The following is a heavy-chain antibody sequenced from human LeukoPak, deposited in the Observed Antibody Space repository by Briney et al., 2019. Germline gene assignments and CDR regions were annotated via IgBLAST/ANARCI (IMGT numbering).Heavy chain of an antibody. V-gene: IGHV1-46*01. J-gene: IGHJ4*02. Sequence: EASVKVSCKASGYTFTTYGISWVRQAPGQGLEWMGIINPSGGSTNYAQKFQGRVTMTRDTSTSTVYMELSSLRSEDTAVYYCARVGYDSSGFYFLFDYWGQGTLVTVSS. CDR3: ARVGYDSSGFYFLFDY. CDR2: INPSGGST. CDR1: GYTFTTYG. D-gene: IGHD3-22*01.